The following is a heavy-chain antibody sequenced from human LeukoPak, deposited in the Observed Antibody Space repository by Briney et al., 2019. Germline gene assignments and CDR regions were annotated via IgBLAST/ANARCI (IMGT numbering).Heavy chain of an antibody. CDR1: GFTFSTYS. J-gene: IGHJ5*02. D-gene: IGHD3-22*01. CDR3: ARNRGYGTSATPWFDP. CDR2: ISTSSSYI. V-gene: IGHV3-21*01. Sequence: GGSLRLSCAASGFTFSTYSMNWVRQAPGKGLEWVSSISTSSSYIYYADSVKGRFTISRDNAKNSLYLQMNSLRAEDTAVYYCARNRGYGTSATPWFDPWGQGTLVTVSS.